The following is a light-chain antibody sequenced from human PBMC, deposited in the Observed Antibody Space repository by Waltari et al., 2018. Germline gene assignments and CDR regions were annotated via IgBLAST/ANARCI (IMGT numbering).Light chain of an antibody. CDR3: QAWDSSTAVV. CDR1: KLGAQY. J-gene: IGLJ2*01. Sequence: SYELTQPRSVSVSPGQTTSITCSEYKLGAQYACWYQQKPGQSPVLVIDQESKRPSGIPERFSGSNSGNTATLTISGTQAMDEADYYCQAWDSSTAVVFGGGTKLTVL. V-gene: IGLV3-1*01. CDR2: QES.